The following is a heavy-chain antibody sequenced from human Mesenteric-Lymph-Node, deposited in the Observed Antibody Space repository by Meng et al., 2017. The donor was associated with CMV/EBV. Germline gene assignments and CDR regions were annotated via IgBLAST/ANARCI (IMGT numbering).Heavy chain of an antibody. Sequence: GESLKISCAASGFTFSSYWMSWVRQAPGKGLEWVAAISFDGSNKYYADSVKGRFTISRDNSKNTVSLQMNSLRGEDTAVYYCATSPDFWSAYRHWGQGTLVTVSS. J-gene: IGHJ4*02. D-gene: IGHD3-3*01. CDR2: ISFDGSNK. V-gene: IGHV3-30-3*01. CDR1: GFTFSSYW. CDR3: ATSPDFWSAYRH.